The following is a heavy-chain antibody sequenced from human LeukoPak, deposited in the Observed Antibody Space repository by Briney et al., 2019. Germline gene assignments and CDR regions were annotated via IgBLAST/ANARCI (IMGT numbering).Heavy chain of an antibody. V-gene: IGHV3-23*01. Sequence: GGSLRLSCAASGFNFYSYVMSWVRQAPGKGLEWVSAISGSGGSTYYADSVKGRFTISRDNSKNTLYLQMNSLRAEDTAVYYCAKDPRGSSWYDYWGQGTLVTVSS. CDR1: GFNFYSYV. D-gene: IGHD6-13*01. CDR3: AKDPRGSSWYDY. J-gene: IGHJ4*02. CDR2: ISGSGGST.